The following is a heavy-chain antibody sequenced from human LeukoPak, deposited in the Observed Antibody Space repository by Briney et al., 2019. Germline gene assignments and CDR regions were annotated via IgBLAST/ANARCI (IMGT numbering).Heavy chain of an antibody. CDR3: ARLYSGYDNGGFDY. D-gene: IGHD5-12*01. Sequence: SETLSLTCTVSGGSISSYYWSWIRQPPGKGLEWIGEINHSGSHNNNPSLKSRVSISFDTSKNQFYLKLTSVTAADTAVYYCARLYSGYDNGGFDYWGQGTLVTVSS. J-gene: IGHJ4*02. CDR1: GGSISSYY. CDR2: INHSGSH. V-gene: IGHV4-34*01.